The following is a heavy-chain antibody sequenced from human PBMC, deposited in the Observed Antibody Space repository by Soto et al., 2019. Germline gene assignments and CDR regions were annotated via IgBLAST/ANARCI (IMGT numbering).Heavy chain of an antibody. Sequence: QVQLQESGPGLVKPSGTLSLTCAVSGGSISSSNWWSWVRQPPGKGLEWIGEIYHSGSTNYNPSLKSRVTISVDKSKNQFSLKLSSVTAADTAVYYCARVTGNYYDSSGYYYYFDYWGQGTLVTVSS. J-gene: IGHJ4*02. CDR1: GGSISSSNW. D-gene: IGHD3-22*01. CDR2: IYHSGST. V-gene: IGHV4-4*02. CDR3: ARVTGNYYDSSGYYYYFDY.